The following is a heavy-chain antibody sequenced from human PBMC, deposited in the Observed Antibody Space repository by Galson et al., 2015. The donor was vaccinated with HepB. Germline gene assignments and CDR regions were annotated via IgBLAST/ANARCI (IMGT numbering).Heavy chain of an antibody. V-gene: IGHV3-13*01. J-gene: IGHJ6*02. CDR2: IGTAGDT. CDR1: GFTFSSYD. D-gene: IGHD6-13*01. CDR3: ARGGVAAAGYYYYGMDV. Sequence: CADSGFTFSSYDMHWVRQATGKGLEWVSAIGTAGDTYYPGSVKGRFTISRENAKNSLYLQMNSLRAGDTAVYYCARGGVAAAGYYYYGMDVWGQGTTVTVSS.